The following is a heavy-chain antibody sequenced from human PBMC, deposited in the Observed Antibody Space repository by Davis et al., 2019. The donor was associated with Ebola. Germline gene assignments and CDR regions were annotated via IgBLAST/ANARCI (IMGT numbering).Heavy chain of an antibody. V-gene: IGHV1-18*01. CDR1: GYTFTSYG. D-gene: IGHD4-17*01. CDR2: TSAFSGNT. J-gene: IGHJ4*02. Sequence: AASVKVSCKASGYTFTSYGISWVRQAPGQGLEWMGWTSAFSGNTNYAQKPQGRVTMTTDTSTSTAYMELRSLRSDDTAVYYCARRAYGEYGAFWGQGTLVTVSS. CDR3: ARRAYGEYGAF.